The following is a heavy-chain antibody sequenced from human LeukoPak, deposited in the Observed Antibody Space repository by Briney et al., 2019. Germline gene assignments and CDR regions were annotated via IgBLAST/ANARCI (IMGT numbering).Heavy chain of an antibody. D-gene: IGHD2-2*01. CDR1: GGSFSGYY. V-gene: IGHV4-34*01. J-gene: IGHJ6*02. CDR2: INHSGST. Sequence: SETLSLTCAVYGGSFSGYYWSWIRQPPGKGLEGIGEINHSGSTNYNPSLKSRVTISVDTSKNQFSLKLSSVTAAGTAVYYCARGCVSTSCYLGYYYYGMDVWGQGTTVTVSS. CDR3: ARGCVSTSCYLGYYYYGMDV.